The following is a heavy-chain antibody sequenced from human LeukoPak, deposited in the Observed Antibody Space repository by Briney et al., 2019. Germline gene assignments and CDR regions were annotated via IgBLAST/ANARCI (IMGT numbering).Heavy chain of an antibody. CDR2: VYWNEDK. CDR1: GFSLSTSGVG. CDR3: ARRRSPSSGDWFDP. J-gene: IGHJ5*02. D-gene: IGHD6-25*01. V-gene: IGHV2-5*01. Sequence: SGPTLVNPTQTLTLTCTFSGFSLSTSGVGVGWFRQPPGGALEWLALVYWNEDKYYSPSLRSRLTIAKDTSKNQVVLTMTNMDPVDTATFYCARRRSPSSGDWFDPWGQGTLVTVSS.